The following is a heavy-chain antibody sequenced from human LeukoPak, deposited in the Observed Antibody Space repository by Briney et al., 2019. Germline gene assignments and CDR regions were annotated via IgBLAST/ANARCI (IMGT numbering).Heavy chain of an antibody. Sequence: GGSLRLSCSASGFTFSDYDMNWVRQAPGKGLEWVSSISYLSSHVYFGDSVKGRFSISRDNAKNSLYLQMNSLGAEDTAIYYCGRAFPPLRTSSAGDLWGQGILVTVSS. CDR3: GRAFPPLRTSSAGDL. V-gene: IGHV3-21*01. J-gene: IGHJ4*02. CDR2: ISYLSSHV. D-gene: IGHD3-16*01. CDR1: GFTFSDYD.